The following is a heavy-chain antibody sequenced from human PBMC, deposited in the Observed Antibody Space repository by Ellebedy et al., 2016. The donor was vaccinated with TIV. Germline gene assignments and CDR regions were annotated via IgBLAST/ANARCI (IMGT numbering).Heavy chain of an antibody. V-gene: IGHV4-38-2*01. D-gene: IGHD2-15*01. CDR1: GFTFSDYS. J-gene: IGHJ4*02. Sequence: ESLKISCAASGFTFSDYSMNWIRQPPGKRLEWIASIFHSGSSYQHPSLRSRVTISVDTSKNQFSLKLSSVTAADTAVYYCSRRVGVAGHLDSWGQGTLVTVSS. CDR3: SRRVGVAGHLDS. CDR2: IFHSGSS.